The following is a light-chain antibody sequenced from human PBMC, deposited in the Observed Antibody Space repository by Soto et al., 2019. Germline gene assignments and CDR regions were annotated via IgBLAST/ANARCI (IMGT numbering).Light chain of an antibody. CDR3: QQRSNWPRT. CDR2: HVS. V-gene: IGKV3-11*01. CDR1: QNISSY. J-gene: IGKJ1*01. Sequence: IVFTQSPVTLSLSPGERATLSCRASQNISSYLIWYQQKPGQAPRLLMYHVSNRATGIPARFSGSGSGTDFTLTISSLEPEDLAVYYCQQRSNWPRTFGQGTKVDIK.